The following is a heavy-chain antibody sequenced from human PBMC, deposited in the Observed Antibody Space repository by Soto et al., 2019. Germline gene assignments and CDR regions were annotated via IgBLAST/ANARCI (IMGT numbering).Heavy chain of an antibody. J-gene: IGHJ6*03. V-gene: IGHV6-1*01. CDR3: AGTTSHQWYYMDV. CDR1: GDSVSSNSAA. D-gene: IGHD1-7*01. CDR2: TYYRSRWYN. Sequence: LSQTLSLTCATSGDSVSSNSAAWNWIKLSPSRGLEWLARTYYRSRWYNDYAVSVRSRITVNPDTSKNQFSLQLTSVTPEDTAVYYCAGTTSHQWYYMDVWGKGTTVTVSS.